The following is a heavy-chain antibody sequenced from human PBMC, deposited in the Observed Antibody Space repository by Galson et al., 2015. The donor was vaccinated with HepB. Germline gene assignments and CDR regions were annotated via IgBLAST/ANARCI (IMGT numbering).Heavy chain of an antibody. D-gene: IGHD6-13*01. J-gene: IGHJ4*02. CDR2: VWYDETKK. CDR3: ARRGESSSWLDY. CDR1: GFTFSTYG. V-gene: IGHV3-33*01. Sequence: SLRLSCATFGFTFSTYGMHWVRQAPGKGLEWVAVVWYDETKKDYADSVKDRFTISRDNSKNTVYLQMNSLRAEDTAVYYCARRGESSSWLDYWGQGTLVTVSS.